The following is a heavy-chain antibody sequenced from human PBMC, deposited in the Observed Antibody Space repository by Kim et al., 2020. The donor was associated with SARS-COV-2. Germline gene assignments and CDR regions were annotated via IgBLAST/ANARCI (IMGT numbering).Heavy chain of an antibody. CDR1: GGSISSGSYY. CDR2: IYTSGST. J-gene: IGHJ6*02. Sequence: SETLSLTCTVSGGSISSGSYYWSWIRQPAGKGLEWIGRIYTSGSTNYNPSLKSRVTISVDTSKNQFSLKLSSVTAADTAVYYCARETAYSSGWYLGDGMDVWGQGTTVTVSS. D-gene: IGHD6-19*01. CDR3: ARETAYSSGWYLGDGMDV. V-gene: IGHV4-61*02.